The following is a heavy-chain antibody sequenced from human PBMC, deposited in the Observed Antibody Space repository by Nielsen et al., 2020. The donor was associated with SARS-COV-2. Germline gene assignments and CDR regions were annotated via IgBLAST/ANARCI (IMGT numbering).Heavy chain of an antibody. CDR3: ARPREGIVVLEAFDI. J-gene: IGHJ3*02. CDR1: GGSISYY. V-gene: IGHV4-59*08. D-gene: IGHD6-19*01. CDR2: IYYGGST. Sequence: SETLSLTCTVSGGSISYYWSWIRQPPGKGLEWIGYIYYGGSTNYNPSLKSRVTMSVDASKKQFSLKLSSVSAADTAVYYCARPREGIVVLEAFDIWGPGTMVTVSS.